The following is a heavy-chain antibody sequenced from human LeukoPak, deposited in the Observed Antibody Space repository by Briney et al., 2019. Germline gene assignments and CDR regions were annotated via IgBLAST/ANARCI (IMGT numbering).Heavy chain of an antibody. D-gene: IGHD3-9*01. CDR3: ARGGVLRYFDWFKTSYYFDY. CDR1: GFTFSSYW. CDR2: IKQDGSEK. V-gene: IGHV3-7*01. Sequence: PGGSLRLSCAASGFTFSSYWMSWVRQAPGKGLEWVANIKQDGSEKYYVDSVKGRFTISRDNAKNSLYLQMNSLRAEDTAVYYCARGGVLRYFDWFKTSYYFDYWGQGTLVTVSS. J-gene: IGHJ4*02.